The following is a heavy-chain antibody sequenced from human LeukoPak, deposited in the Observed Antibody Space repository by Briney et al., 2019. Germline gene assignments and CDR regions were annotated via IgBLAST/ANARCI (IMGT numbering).Heavy chain of an antibody. CDR3: AKARPLSRWDYYYGMDV. J-gene: IGHJ6*02. CDR2: ISGSGGST. CDR1: GFTFRSYA. D-gene: IGHD5-24*01. V-gene: IGHV3-23*01. Sequence: PGESLRLSCAASGFTFRSYAMSWVRQAPGKGLEWVSAISGSGGSTYYADSVKGRFTISRDNSKNTLNLQMNSLRAEDTAVYYCAKARPLSRWDYYYGMDVWGQGTTVTVSS.